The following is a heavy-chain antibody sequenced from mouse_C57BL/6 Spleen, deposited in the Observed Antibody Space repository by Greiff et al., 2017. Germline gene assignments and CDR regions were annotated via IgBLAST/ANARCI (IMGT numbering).Heavy chain of an antibody. Sequence: QVQLQESGAELVRPGTSVKMSCKASGYTFTNYWIGWAKQRPGHGLEWIGNIYPGGGYTNYNEKFKGKATLTADKSSSTAYMQFSSLTSEDSAVYYCARWRWLLEGSDYGCKGTTPTVS. D-gene: IGHD2-3*01. CDR2: IYPGGGYT. V-gene: IGHV1-63*01. CDR3: ARWRWLLEGSDY. CDR1: GYTFTNYW. J-gene: IGHJ2*01.